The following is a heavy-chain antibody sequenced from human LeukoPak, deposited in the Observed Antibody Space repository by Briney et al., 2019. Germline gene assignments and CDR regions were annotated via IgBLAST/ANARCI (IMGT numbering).Heavy chain of an antibody. CDR2: ISGSGGST. D-gene: IGHD3-10*01. CDR1: GFTFSSYA. V-gene: IGHV3-23*01. J-gene: IGHJ4*02. Sequence: GGSLRLSCAASGFTFSSYAMSWVRQAPGKGLEWVSAISGSGGSTYYADSVKGRFTISRDNAKNSLYLQMNSLRAEDTAVYYCARGIRELNDWGQGTLVTVSS. CDR3: ARGIRELND.